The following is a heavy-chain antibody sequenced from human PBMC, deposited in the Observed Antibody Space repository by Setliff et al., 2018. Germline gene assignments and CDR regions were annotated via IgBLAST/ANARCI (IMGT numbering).Heavy chain of an antibody. D-gene: IGHD1-26*01. J-gene: IGHJ5*02. V-gene: IGHV1-2*02. CDR3: VRSGKFGMRFWFDQ. CDR1: GNRFTDYN. Sequence: ASVKVSCKASGNRFTDYNLHWVRQAPGHGLEWMGWINPNSGDTHSAQKFQGRVTMTRDTSINTAYMELSSLTSDDTAFYYCVRSGKFGMRFWFDQWGQGTRGTVPQ. CDR2: INPNSGDT.